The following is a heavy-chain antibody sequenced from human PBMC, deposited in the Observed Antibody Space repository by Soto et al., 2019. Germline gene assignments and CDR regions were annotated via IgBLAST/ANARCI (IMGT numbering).Heavy chain of an antibody. Sequence: DVQLVESGGGSVQPGGSLSLSCAATGFTFSYYWMHWVRQAPGKGLVWVSRIHSDGRSTTDADSVKGRFTISRDNGKNTLYLQMNSLRAEDTAVYYCARGQWGAFDLWGQVTMVTVAS. V-gene: IGHV3-74*01. CDR1: GFTFSYYW. CDR3: ARGQWGAFDL. J-gene: IGHJ3*01. CDR2: IHSDGRST. D-gene: IGHD1-26*01.